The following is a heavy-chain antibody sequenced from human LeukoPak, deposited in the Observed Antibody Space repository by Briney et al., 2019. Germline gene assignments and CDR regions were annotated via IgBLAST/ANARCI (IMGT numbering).Heavy chain of an antibody. J-gene: IGHJ6*02. CDR1: GFTVSSNY. V-gene: IGHV3-53*01. CDR2: IYSGGST. D-gene: IGHD3-9*01. CDR3: ARVGYDILTPMDV. Sequence: GGSLRLSCAASGFTVSSNYMSWVRRAPGKGLEWVSVIYSGGSTYYANSVKGRFTISRDNSKNTLYLQMNSLRAEDTAVYYCARVGYDILTPMDVWGQGTTVTVSS.